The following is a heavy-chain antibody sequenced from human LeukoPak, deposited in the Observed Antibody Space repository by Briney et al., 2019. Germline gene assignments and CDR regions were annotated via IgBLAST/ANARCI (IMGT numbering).Heavy chain of an antibody. Sequence: GASVKVSCKASGHTFTSYGISWVRQAPGQGLEWMGWISAYNGHTNYAQKLQGRVTMTTDTSTSTAYMELSRLRSDDTAVYYCARDRAPFRAPLYYFDYWGQGTLVTVSS. D-gene: IGHD3-10*01. CDR3: ARDRAPFRAPLYYFDY. CDR1: GHTFTSYG. J-gene: IGHJ4*02. V-gene: IGHV1-18*01. CDR2: ISAYNGHT.